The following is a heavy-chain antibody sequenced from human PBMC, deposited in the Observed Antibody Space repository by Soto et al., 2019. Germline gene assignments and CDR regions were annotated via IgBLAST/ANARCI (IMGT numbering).Heavy chain of an antibody. CDR3: ARGYDFWSGYYRYYGMDV. Sequence: GGSLRLSCTASGFTFSTFWMRWVRQAPGKGLVWVSRIYGDGSGTTYADSVKGRFTTSRDDANNTLFLQMNSLRAEDTAVYYCARGYDFWSGYYRYYGMDVWGHGTAVTVSS. CDR2: IYGDGSGT. CDR1: GFTFSTFW. D-gene: IGHD3-3*01. J-gene: IGHJ6*02. V-gene: IGHV3-74*01.